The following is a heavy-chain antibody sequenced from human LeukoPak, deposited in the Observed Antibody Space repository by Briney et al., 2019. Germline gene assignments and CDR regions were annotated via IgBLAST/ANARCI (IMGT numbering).Heavy chain of an antibody. Sequence: SETLSLTCTVSGGSVSSSSYYWGWIRQPPGKGLEWIGSIFYSGNTYYNPSLESRVTISVDTSKNQFSLKLSSVTAADTAVYYCARLSAAVHLGAFDLWGQGTMVTVSS. V-gene: IGHV4-39*01. CDR2: IFYSGNT. J-gene: IGHJ3*01. CDR1: GGSVSSSSYY. CDR3: ARLSAAVHLGAFDL. D-gene: IGHD3-3*01.